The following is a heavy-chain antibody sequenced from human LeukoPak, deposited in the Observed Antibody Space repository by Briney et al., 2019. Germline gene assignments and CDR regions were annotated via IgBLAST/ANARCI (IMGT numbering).Heavy chain of an antibody. V-gene: IGHV3-21*01. CDR2: ISSSSSYI. CDR3: ARVSGSGSYPYYFDY. Sequence: PGGSLRLSCAASGFTFSDYEMNWVRQAPGKGLEWVSSISSSSSYIYYADSVKGRFTISRDNAKNSLYLQMNSLRAEDTAVYYCARVSGSGSYPYYFDYWGQGTLVTVSS. J-gene: IGHJ4*02. CDR1: GFTFSDYE. D-gene: IGHD3-10*01.